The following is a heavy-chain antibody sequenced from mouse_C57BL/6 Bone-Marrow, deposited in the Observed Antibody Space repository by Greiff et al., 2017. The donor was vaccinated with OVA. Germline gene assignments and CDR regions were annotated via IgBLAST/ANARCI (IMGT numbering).Heavy chain of an antibody. J-gene: IGHJ3*01. CDR3: TILSGYYWFAY. Sequence: EVKLMESGGDLVKPGGSLKLSCAASGFTFSSYGMSWVRQTPDKRLEWVATISSGGSYTYYPDSVKGRFTISRDNAKNTLYLHLSSLKSEATSLYYCTILSGYYWFAYWGHGTLVTVSA. CDR2: ISSGGSYT. D-gene: IGHD2-3*01. CDR1: GFTFSSYG. V-gene: IGHV5-6*01.